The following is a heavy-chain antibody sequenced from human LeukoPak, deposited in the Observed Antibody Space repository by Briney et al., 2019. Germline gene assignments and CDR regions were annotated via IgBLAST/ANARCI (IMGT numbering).Heavy chain of an antibody. V-gene: IGHV3-11*01. Sequence: GGSLRLSCAASGFTFSDCYMSWIRQAPGKGLEWVSYISSSGSTIYYADSVKGRFTISRDNAKNSLYLQMNSLRAEDTAVYYCARDRVLPRYYGMDVWGQGTTVTVSS. J-gene: IGHJ6*02. CDR1: GFTFSDCY. CDR2: ISSSGSTI. CDR3: ARDRVLPRYYGMDV. D-gene: IGHD3-10*01.